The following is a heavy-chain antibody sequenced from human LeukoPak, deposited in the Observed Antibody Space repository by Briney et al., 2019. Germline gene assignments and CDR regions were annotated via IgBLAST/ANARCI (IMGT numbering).Heavy chain of an antibody. D-gene: IGHD6-6*01. V-gene: IGHV3-23*01. CDR3: AKREQLALDYYYYMDV. Sequence: GGSLRLSCAASGFTCSSYAMSWVRQAPGKGLEWVSAISGSGGSTYYADSVKGRLTISRDNSKNTLYLQMNSLRAEDTAVSYCAKREQLALDYYYYMDVWGKGTTVTVSS. CDR1: GFTCSSYA. CDR2: ISGSGGST. J-gene: IGHJ6*03.